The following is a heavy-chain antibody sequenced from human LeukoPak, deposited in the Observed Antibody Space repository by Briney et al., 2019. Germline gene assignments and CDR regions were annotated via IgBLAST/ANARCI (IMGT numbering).Heavy chain of an antibody. V-gene: IGHV3-23*01. Sequence: PGRSLRLSCAASGFTFSSYGMHWVRQAPGRGLEWVSAISRSGDSTYYADSVKGRFTISRDNFKNAVDLQMNSLRAEDTAIYYCAREKTTVVTPGVDYWGQGTLVTVSS. CDR2: ISRSGDST. CDR1: GFTFSSYG. CDR3: AREKTTVVTPGVDY. J-gene: IGHJ4*02. D-gene: IGHD4-23*01.